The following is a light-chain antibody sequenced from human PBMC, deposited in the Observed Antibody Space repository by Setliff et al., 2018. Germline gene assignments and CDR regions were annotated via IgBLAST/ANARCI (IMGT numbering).Light chain of an antibody. CDR1: SSDVGAYNY. V-gene: IGLV2-8*01. J-gene: IGLJ1*01. Sequence: QSALTQPPSASGSPGQSVTISCTGTSSDVGAYNYVSWYQQHPGKAPKLIISNASQRPSGVPDRFSGSKSGNTASLTISGLQAEDEADYYCCSYTSRSQVFGTGTKVTVL. CDR2: NAS. CDR3: CSYTSRSQV.